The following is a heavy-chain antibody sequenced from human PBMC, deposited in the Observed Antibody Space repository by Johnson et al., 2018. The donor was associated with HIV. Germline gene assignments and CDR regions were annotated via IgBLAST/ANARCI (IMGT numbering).Heavy chain of an antibody. Sequence: EVQLVESGGGLVKPGGSLRLSCAASGFTFSNAWMSWVRQAPGKGLEWVGSIKSKTDGGTTDYAAPVKGRFTISRDDSKNTLYLQMNSLKTEDTAVYYCTTAVDGAPDAFDIWGQGTMVTVSS. CDR3: TTAVDGAPDAFDI. D-gene: IGHD4-17*01. CDR1: GFTFSNAW. J-gene: IGHJ3*02. V-gene: IGHV3-15*01. CDR2: IKSKTDGGTT.